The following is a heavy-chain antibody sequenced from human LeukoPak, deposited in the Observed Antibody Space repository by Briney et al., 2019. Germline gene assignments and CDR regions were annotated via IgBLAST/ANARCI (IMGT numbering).Heavy chain of an antibody. D-gene: IGHD1-26*01. V-gene: IGHV3-48*04. CDR1: GFTFSSYS. Sequence: GGSLRLSCAASGFTFSSYSMNWVRQAPGKGLEWVSYISSSSSTIYYADPVKGRFTISRDNAKNSLYLQMNSLRAEDTAVYYCAKYLGATSEHYWGQGTLVTVSS. J-gene: IGHJ4*02. CDR3: AKYLGATSEHY. CDR2: ISSSSSTI.